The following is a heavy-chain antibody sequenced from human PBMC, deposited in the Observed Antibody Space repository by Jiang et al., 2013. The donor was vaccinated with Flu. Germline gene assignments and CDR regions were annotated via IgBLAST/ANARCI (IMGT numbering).Heavy chain of an antibody. Sequence: GLVKPSETLSLTCTVSGGSISSSSYYWSWIRQHPGKGLEWIGYIYYSGSTYYNPSLKSRVTISVDTSKNQFSLKLSSVTAADTAVYYCARGGGYAGYYYYGMDVWGQGTTVTVSS. CDR1: GGSISSSSYY. J-gene: IGHJ6*02. V-gene: IGHV4-31*03. D-gene: IGHD5-12*01. CDR3: ARGGGYAGYYYYGMDV. CDR2: IYYSGST.